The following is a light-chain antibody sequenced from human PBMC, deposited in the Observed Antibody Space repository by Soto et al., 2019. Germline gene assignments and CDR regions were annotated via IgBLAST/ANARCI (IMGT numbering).Light chain of an antibody. J-gene: IGKJ2*01. Sequence: AIQMTRSPSSLSASVGDRVTITCRASQAVTNDLGWYQQKPGRAPKLLIYAASSLHSGVPSRFSGGGSGTEFTLTISSLQPEDFATYYCLQDYSYPYTFGQGTKLEI. CDR1: QAVTND. CDR2: AAS. CDR3: LQDYSYPYT. V-gene: IGKV1-6*01.